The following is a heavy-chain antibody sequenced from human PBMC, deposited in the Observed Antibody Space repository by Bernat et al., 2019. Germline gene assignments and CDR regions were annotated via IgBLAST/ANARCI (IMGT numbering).Heavy chain of an antibody. J-gene: IGHJ4*02. V-gene: IGHV3-30-3*01. D-gene: IGHD1-26*01. CDR2: ISYDGSNK. CDR1: GFTFSSYA. Sequence: QVQLVESGGGVVQPGRSLRLSCAASGFTFSSYAMHWVRQAPGKGLEWVAVISYDGSNKYYEDTVKGQFTISRDNSKNTLYLQMNSLRAEDTAVYYCAREDGGVGATEYSFFDYWGQGTLVTVSS. CDR3: AREDGGVGATEYSFFDY.